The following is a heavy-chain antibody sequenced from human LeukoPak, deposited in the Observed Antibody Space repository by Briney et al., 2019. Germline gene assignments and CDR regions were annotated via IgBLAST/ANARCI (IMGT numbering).Heavy chain of an antibody. Sequence: GGSLRLSCAASGFTFSSYWMSWVRQAPRKGLEWVANIKQDGSEKYYVDSVKGRFTISRDNAKNSLYLQMNSLRAEDTAVYYCAREPGGYFDWLLPLDYWGQGTLVTVSS. CDR2: IKQDGSEK. CDR3: AREPGGYFDWLLPLDY. V-gene: IGHV3-7*01. J-gene: IGHJ4*02. CDR1: GFTFSSYW. D-gene: IGHD3-9*01.